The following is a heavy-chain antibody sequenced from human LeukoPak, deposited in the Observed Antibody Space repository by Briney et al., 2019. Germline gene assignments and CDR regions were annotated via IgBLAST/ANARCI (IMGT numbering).Heavy chain of an antibody. V-gene: IGHV3-48*03. CDR2: ISSGGATI. CDR1: GFTFSSYE. CDR3: ATDPDHIVGASSADY. Sequence: GGSLRLSCAASGFTFSSYEMNWVRQAPGKGLEWVSYISSGGATIYYADSVKGRFTISRDNAKNSLYLQMNSLRADDTAVYYCATDPDHIVGASSADYWGQGTLVTVSS. D-gene: IGHD1-26*01. J-gene: IGHJ4*02.